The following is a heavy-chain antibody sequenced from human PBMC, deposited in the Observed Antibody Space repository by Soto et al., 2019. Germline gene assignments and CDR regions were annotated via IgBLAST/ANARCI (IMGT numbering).Heavy chain of an antibody. J-gene: IGHJ4*02. V-gene: IGHV4-4*02. CDR2: IHHSGIA. CDR3: HPNGQYCLQN. CDR1: GGSISSGNW. D-gene: IGHD2-15*01. Sequence: QLQLQESGPGLVKPSETLSLTCAVSGGSISSGNWWSWVRQPPGKGLEWIGEIHHSGIANYNPSLKIRVTISVDKSKHQFSLKFNSVTTADTAIYYCHPNGQYCLQNRGPGTLVIVSS.